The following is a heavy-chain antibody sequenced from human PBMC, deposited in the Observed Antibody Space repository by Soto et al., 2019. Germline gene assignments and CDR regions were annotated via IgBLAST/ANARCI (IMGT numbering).Heavy chain of an antibody. CDR3: ARAYYGSVNWFDP. V-gene: IGHV4-59*01. CDR1: GGSISSYY. D-gene: IGHD3-10*01. CDR2: IYYSGST. Sequence: PSETLSLTCTVSGGSISSYYWSWIRQPPGKGLEWIGYIYYSGSTNYNPSLKSRVTISVDTSKNQFSLKLSSVTAADTAVYYCARAYYGSVNWFDPWGQGTLVTVS. J-gene: IGHJ5*02.